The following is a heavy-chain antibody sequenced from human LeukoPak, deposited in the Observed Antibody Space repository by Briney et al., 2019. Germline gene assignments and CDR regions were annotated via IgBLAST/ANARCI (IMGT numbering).Heavy chain of an antibody. V-gene: IGHV2-5*01. Sequence: SGPTLVNPTQTLTLTCTFSGFSLTTSGVGVGLIRQPPGKALEWLALIYWNNDNRYNPSLKTRLTITKDTSKNQVVLIMANMDPVDTATYYCAHYGDYRFLYYFDYWGQGTLVTVSS. CDR1: GFSLTTSGVG. CDR2: IYWNNDN. J-gene: IGHJ4*02. D-gene: IGHD4-17*01. CDR3: AHYGDYRFLYYFDY.